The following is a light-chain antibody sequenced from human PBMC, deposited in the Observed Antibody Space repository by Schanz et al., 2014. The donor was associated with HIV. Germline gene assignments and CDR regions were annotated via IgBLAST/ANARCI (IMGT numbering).Light chain of an antibody. V-gene: IGKV3-11*01. J-gene: IGKJ4*01. CDR1: QSVSTY. CDR3: QQRSNWPLIT. Sequence: EIVLTQSPATLSLSPGARATLSCRASQSVSTYLAWYQQKPGQAPRLLFYDASNRATGIPARFSASGSGTDFTLTISSLEPEDFAVYYCQQRSNWPLITFGGGTKVEIK. CDR2: DAS.